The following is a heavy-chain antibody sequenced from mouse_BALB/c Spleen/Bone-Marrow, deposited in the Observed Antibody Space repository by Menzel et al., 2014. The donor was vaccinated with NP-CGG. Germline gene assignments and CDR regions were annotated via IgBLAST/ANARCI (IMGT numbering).Heavy chain of an antibody. CDR2: IDHANGNT. Sequence: EVKLQESGAELVKPGASVKLSCTASGFNIKDTYMHWVKQRPEQGLEWIGRIDHANGNTKYDPKFQGKATITADTSSNTAYLQLSSLTSEDTAVYYCASYYRYDRRFAYWGQGTLVTVSA. CDR3: ASYYRYDRRFAY. V-gene: IGHV14-3*02. CDR1: GFNIKDTY. J-gene: IGHJ3*01. D-gene: IGHD2-14*01.